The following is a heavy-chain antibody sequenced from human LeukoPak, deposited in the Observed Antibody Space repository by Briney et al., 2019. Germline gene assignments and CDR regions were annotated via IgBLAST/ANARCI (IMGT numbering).Heavy chain of an antibody. CDR3: ASNWGYNYFDY. CDR1: GFTFSSYG. D-gene: IGHD7-27*01. Sequence: GGSLRLSCAASGFTFSSYGMHWVRQAPGKGLVWVSRISTDGSSTSYADSVKGRFTISRDNAMNTLYLQMNSLRAEDTAVYYCASNWGYNYFDYWGHGTLVTVSS. V-gene: IGHV3-74*01. J-gene: IGHJ4*01. CDR2: ISTDGSST.